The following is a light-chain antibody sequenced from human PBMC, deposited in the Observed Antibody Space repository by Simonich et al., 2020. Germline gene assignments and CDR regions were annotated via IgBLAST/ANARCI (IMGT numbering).Light chain of an antibody. Sequence: NFMLTQPHSVSESPGKTVTISCTRSSGSIASNYVQWYQQRPGSSPPTVIYEDNPRPSGGPDRFSCSIDSSSNSASLTISGLKTEDEADYYCQSYDSSNQVFGGGTKLTVL. J-gene: IGLJ2*01. CDR2: EDN. V-gene: IGLV6-57*01. CDR3: QSYDSSNQV. CDR1: SGSIASNY.